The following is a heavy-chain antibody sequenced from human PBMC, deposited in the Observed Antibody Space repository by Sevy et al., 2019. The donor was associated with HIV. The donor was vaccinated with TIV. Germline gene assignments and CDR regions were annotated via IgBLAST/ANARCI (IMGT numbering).Heavy chain of an antibody. CDR1: GIIITTSG. CDR2: ISYDGRNK. V-gene: IGHV3-30*18. D-gene: IGHD3-9*01. Sequence: GGSLRLSCAVSGIIITTSGMHWVRQAPGKGLEWVAVISYDGRNKFYGDSVKGRFTISRDNSKNILYLQMNSLRVEDTAVYYCAKDFTGYNGMDVWGQGTMVTVSS. CDR3: AKDFTGYNGMDV. J-gene: IGHJ6*02.